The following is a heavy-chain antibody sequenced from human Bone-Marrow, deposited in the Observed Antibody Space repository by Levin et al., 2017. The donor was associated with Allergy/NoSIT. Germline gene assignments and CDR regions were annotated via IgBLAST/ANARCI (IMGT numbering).Heavy chain of an antibody. CDR2: ISSSGDST. D-gene: IGHD3-22*01. Sequence: GESLKISCAASGFSFWHYTMNWVRQAPGKGLEWVSCISSSGDSTYYADSVKGRFTISRDNAKNSLYLPLNRLRDEDTALYYCARDPARGYYDSSGYSGDHWGQGTLVTVSS. CDR1: GFSFWHYT. V-gene: IGHV3-48*02. J-gene: IGHJ4*02. CDR3: ARDPARGYYDSSGYSGDH.